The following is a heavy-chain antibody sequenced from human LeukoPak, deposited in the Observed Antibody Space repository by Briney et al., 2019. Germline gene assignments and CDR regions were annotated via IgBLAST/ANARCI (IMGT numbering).Heavy chain of an antibody. CDR3: ARVIVGGYSYGSGMDV. J-gene: IGHJ6*02. CDR1: GFTFRGYG. CDR2: IWYDGSKK. Sequence: EGSLRLSCAASGFTFRGYGMHWVRQAPGKGLEWVAVIWYDGSKKYYADSVKGRFTISRDNSKNTLYLQMNSLRAEDTAVYYCARVIVGGYSYGSGMDVWGQGTTVTVSS. D-gene: IGHD5-18*01. V-gene: IGHV3-33*01.